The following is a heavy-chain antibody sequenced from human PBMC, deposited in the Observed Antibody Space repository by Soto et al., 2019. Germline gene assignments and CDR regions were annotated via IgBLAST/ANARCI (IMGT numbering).Heavy chain of an antibody. CDR2: VSFDGTNK. Sequence: QAFLVESGGGVVQPGRSLRLSCAASGFTFSSYGMHWVRQAPGKGLEWVALVSFDGTNKEYADSVKGRFTVSRDNSNDALFLQMSSLRREDTAVYYCAKDRISGYEYTFSYFYGFAVWGPGTTVTVS. D-gene: IGHD5-12*01. J-gene: IGHJ6*02. V-gene: IGHV3-30*18. CDR1: GFTFSSYG. CDR3: AKDRISGYEYTFSYFYGFAV.